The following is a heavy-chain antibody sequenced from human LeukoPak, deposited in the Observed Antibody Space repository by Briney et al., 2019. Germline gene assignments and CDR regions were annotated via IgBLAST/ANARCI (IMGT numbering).Heavy chain of an antibody. CDR3: ARDDIAAAGNWFDP. D-gene: IGHD6-13*01. V-gene: IGHV1-69*04. CDR2: IIPILGIA. Sequence: GASVKVSCKASGYTFTSYDINWVRQAPGQGLEWMGRIIPILGIANYAQKFQGRVTITTDKSTSTAYMELSSLRSEDTAVYYCARDDIAAAGNWFDPWGQGTLVTVSS. J-gene: IGHJ5*02. CDR1: GYTFTSYD.